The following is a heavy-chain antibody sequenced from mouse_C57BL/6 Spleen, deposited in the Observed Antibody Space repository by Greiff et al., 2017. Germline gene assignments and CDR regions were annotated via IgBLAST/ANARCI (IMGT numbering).Heavy chain of an antibody. CDR3: ARGGSSGNYFDY. V-gene: IGHV1-61*01. Sequence: QVQLQQPGAELVRPGSSVKLSCKASGYTFTSYWMDWVKQRPGQGLEWIGNIYPSDSETHYNQKFKDKATLTVDKSSSTAYMQLSSLTSEDSAVYYGARGGSSGNYFDYWGQGTTLTVSS. J-gene: IGHJ2*01. CDR2: IYPSDSET. CDR1: GYTFTSYW.